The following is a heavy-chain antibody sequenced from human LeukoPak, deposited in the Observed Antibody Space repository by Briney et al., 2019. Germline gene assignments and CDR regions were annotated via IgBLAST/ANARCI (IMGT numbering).Heavy chain of an antibody. CDR3: ARGEAAAGYNWFDP. J-gene: IGHJ5*02. CDR1: GGSFSGYY. V-gene: IGHV4-34*01. D-gene: IGHD6-13*01. Sequence: PSETLSLTCAVYGGSFSGYYWSWIRQPPGKGLEWIGEINHSGSTNYNPSLKSRVTISVDTSKNQFSLKLSSVTAADTAVYYCARGEAAAGYNWFDPWGQGTLVTVSS. CDR2: INHSGST.